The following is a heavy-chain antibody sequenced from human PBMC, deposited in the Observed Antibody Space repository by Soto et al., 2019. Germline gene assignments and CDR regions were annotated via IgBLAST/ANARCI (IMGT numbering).Heavy chain of an antibody. V-gene: IGHV4-61*01. CDR3: ARAFACPAGPLYWGQTEGMDV. CDR1: GGSVSSGSYY. Sequence: PSETLSLTCTVSGGSVSSGSYYWSWIRQPPGKGLEWIGYIYYSGSNNYNPSLKSRVTISVDTSKNQFSLKLSSVTAADTAVYYCARAFACPAGPLYWGQTEGMDVWGQGTTVTVSS. D-gene: IGHD7-27*01. J-gene: IGHJ6*02. CDR2: IYYSGSN.